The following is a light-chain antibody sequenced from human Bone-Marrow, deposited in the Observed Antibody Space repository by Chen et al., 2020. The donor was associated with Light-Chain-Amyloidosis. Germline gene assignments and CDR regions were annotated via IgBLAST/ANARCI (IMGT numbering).Light chain of an antibody. CDR3: QSADSSGTYEVI. CDR2: RDT. V-gene: IGLV3-25*03. Sequence: SYELTQPPSVSVSPGQTARITCSGDDLPTKYAYWYQQKPGQAPVLVRRRDTERPSGISERYSGSSSGTTATLTISGVQAEDEADYHGQSADSSGTYEVIFGGGTKLTVL. CDR1: DLPTKY. J-gene: IGLJ2*01.